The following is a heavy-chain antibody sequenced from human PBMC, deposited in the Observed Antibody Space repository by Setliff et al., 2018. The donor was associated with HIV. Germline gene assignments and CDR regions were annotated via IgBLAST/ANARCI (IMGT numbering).Heavy chain of an antibody. D-gene: IGHD3-10*01. CDR3: ARGGRYYYGSGDLDI. V-gene: IGHV4-31*03. Sequence: PSETLSLTCTVSGGSISSGGYYWSWIRQHPGKGLEWIGYMYHSGSTHYNPSLKSRVTISVDRSKNQFSLKLSSVTAADTAVYYCARGGRYYYGSGDLDIWGQVTMVTVSS. CDR1: GGSISSGGYY. CDR2: MYHSGST. J-gene: IGHJ3*02.